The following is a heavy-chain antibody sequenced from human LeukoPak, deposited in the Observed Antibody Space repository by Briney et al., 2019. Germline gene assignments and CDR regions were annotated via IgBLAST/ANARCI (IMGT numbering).Heavy chain of an antibody. CDR2: IYYSGST. J-gene: IGHJ5*02. CDR3: ARGKASPINWFDP. V-gene: IGHV4-39*07. Sequence: SETLSLTCTVSGGSISSYYWSWTRQPPGKGLEWIGSIYYSGSTYYNPSLKSRVTISVDTSKHQFSLKPSSVTAADTAVYYCARGKASPINWFDPWGQGTLVTVSS. CDR1: GGSISSYY.